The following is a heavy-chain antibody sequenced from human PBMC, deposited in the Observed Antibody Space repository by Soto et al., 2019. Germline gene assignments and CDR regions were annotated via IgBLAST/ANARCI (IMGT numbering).Heavy chain of an antibody. CDR2: INGDGSDT. J-gene: IGHJ5*02. Sequence: GSLRLSCAASGFTFSSYWMHWVRQAPGKGLVWVSRINGDGSDTKYADSVKGRFTISRDNAKKTVYLQMNSLRAEDTAVYYCARDQTTGDWFDAWGQGTLVTVSS. CDR3: ARDQTTGDWFDA. CDR1: GFTFSSYW. D-gene: IGHD4-17*01. V-gene: IGHV3-74*03.